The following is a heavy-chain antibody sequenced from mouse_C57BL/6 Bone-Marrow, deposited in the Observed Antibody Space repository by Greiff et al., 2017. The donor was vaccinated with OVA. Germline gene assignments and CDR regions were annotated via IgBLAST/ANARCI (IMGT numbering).Heavy chain of an antibody. CDR1: GFTFSSYA. Sequence: EVKVVESGGGLVKPGGSLKLSCAASGFTFSSYAMSWVRQTPEKRLEWVATISDGGSYTYYPDNVKGRFTISRDNAKNNLYLQMSHLKSEDTAMYYCARDGGVGDYWGQGTTRTVSS. J-gene: IGHJ2*01. V-gene: IGHV5-4*01. CDR2: ISDGGSYT. CDR3: ARDGGVGDY. D-gene: IGHD1-1*01.